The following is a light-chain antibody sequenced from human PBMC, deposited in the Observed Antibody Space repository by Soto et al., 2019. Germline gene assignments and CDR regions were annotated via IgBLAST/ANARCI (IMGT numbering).Light chain of an antibody. V-gene: IGKV3-11*01. CDR2: DAS. CDR3: QQRSSWPGT. J-gene: IGKJ5*01. Sequence: EIVLTQSPATPSLSLGERATLSCRASQSVSSYLAWFQQKPGQAPRLLIYDASNRATGVPARFSGSGSGTDFTLTISSLEPEDFAVYYCQQRSSWPGTFGQGTRLEIK. CDR1: QSVSSY.